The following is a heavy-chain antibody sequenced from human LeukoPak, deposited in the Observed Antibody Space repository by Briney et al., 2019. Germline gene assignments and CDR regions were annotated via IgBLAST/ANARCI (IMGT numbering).Heavy chain of an antibody. V-gene: IGHV3-23*01. D-gene: IGHD6-13*01. J-gene: IGHJ4*02. Sequence: PGGSLRLSCAASGFTFSSSAMSWVRQAPGKGLEWVSGISGSGGSTYYADSVKGRFTISRDNSKNTLYLQMSSLRAEDTAVYYCAKSESRSSTWYTYWGQGTLVTVSS. CDR1: GFTFSSSA. CDR2: ISGSGGST. CDR3: AKSESRSSTWYTY.